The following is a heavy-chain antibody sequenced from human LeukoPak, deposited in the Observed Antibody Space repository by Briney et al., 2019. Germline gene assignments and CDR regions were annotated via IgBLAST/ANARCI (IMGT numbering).Heavy chain of an antibody. Sequence: SETLSLTCAVSGGSIRRSNWRGWVRQPPGKGLERIGEIYHSGSTNYNPSLKSRVTISVDKSKDQFSLKLSSVTAADTAVYYCARGGDYGGYNWFDPWGQGTLVTVSS. CDR1: GGSIRRSNW. J-gene: IGHJ5*02. CDR2: IYHSGST. CDR3: ARGGDYGGYNWFDP. V-gene: IGHV4-4*02. D-gene: IGHD4-17*01.